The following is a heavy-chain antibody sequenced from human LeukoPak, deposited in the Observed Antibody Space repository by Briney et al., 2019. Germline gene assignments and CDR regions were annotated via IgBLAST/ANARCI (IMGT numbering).Heavy chain of an antibody. CDR2: ISRSSGTI. V-gene: IGHV3-48*04. D-gene: IGHD3-22*01. J-gene: IGHJ4*02. CDR3: ACDRDYYDSSGYYNY. CDR1: GFSFSDSE. Sequence: GGSLRLSCAASGFSFSDSEMNWVRQAPGKGLEWVSFISRSSGTIYYAESVKGRFTISRDNAKNTLYLQMNSLRAEDTAVYYCACDRDYYDSSGYYNYWGQGTLVTVSS.